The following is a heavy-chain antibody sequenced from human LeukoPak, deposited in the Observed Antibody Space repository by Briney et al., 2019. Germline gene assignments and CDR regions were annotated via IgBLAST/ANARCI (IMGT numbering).Heavy chain of an antibody. CDR3: ARDGRGDRGYYDSSGYGFDP. Sequence: ASVKVSCKASGYTFTSYYMHWVRQAPGQGLGWMGIINPSGGSTSYAQKFQGRVTMTRDMSTSTVYMELSSLRSEDTAVYYCARDGRGDRGYYDSSGYGFDPWGQGTLVTVSS. D-gene: IGHD3-22*01. J-gene: IGHJ5*02. CDR1: GYTFTSYY. V-gene: IGHV1-46*01. CDR2: INPSGGST.